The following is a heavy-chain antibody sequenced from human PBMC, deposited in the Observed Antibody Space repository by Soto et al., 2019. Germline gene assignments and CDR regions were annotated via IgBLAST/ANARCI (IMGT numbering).Heavy chain of an antibody. J-gene: IGHJ4*02. Sequence: SETLSLTCTVSGGSVSSGVYYWSWIRQPPGKGLEWIGYIYHSGSTNYNPSLESRVTISVDTSKNQFSLKLSSVTAADTAVYYCAREYGSYPYYFDYWGQGTLVTVSS. CDR1: GGSVSSGVYY. CDR2: IYHSGST. D-gene: IGHD1-26*01. CDR3: AREYGSYPYYFDY. V-gene: IGHV4-61*08.